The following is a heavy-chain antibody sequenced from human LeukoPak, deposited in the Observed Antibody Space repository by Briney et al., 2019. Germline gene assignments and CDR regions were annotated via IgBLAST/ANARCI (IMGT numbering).Heavy chain of an antibody. CDR1: GGSISSGGYY. J-gene: IGHJ4*02. V-gene: IGHV4-31*03. CDR3: ARGRYSSSLDDY. CDR2: IYYSGST. Sequence: SETLSLTCTVSGGSISSGGYYWSWIRQHPGKGLEWIGYIYYSGSTYYNPSLKSRVTISVDTSKYQFSLKLSSVTAADTAVYYCARGRYSSSLDDYWGQGTLVTVSS. D-gene: IGHD6-13*01.